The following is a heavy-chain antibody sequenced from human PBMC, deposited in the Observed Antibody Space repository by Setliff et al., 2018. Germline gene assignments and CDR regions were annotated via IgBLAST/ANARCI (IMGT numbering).Heavy chain of an antibody. J-gene: IGHJ6*03. CDR3: GRAPSGTGFYHFFSYMDV. CDR1: GGTFSNSA. V-gene: IGHV1-69*13. CDR2: IIPIRGAA. D-gene: IGHD1-7*01. Sequence: SVKVSCKAFGGTFSNSAINWVRQAPGQGLEWMGGIIPIRGAADYAQKFQGKVIITADGSTSTAYMELRSLRSDDTAVYYCGRAPSGTGFYHFFSYMDVWGKGTTVTVSS.